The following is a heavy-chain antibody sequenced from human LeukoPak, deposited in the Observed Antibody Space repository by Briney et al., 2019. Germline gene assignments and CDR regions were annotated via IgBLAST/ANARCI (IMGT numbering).Heavy chain of an antibody. CDR3: ARDRLRFLEWSPDAFDI. V-gene: IGHV3-7*01. J-gene: IGHJ3*02. CDR1: GFTFSSYS. D-gene: IGHD3-3*01. Sequence: GGSLRLSCAASGFTFSSYSMNWVRQAPGKGLEWVANIKQDGSEKYYVDSVKGRFTISRDNAKNSLYLQMNSLRAEDTAVYYCARDRLRFLEWSPDAFDIWGQGTMVTVSS. CDR2: IKQDGSEK.